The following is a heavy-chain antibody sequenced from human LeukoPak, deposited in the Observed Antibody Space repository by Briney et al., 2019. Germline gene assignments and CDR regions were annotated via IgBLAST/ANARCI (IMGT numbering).Heavy chain of an antibody. Sequence: KGSGPTLLKPTQTLTLTCTFSGSSPSTSGGGVCCIRQPPGKALEWLAVMSWDDDKRYSPSLKNRLTITKDTSKNQVVLTMTNMDPVDTATYYCAHRLRADSSGYYVSSPSGFDYWGQGTLVTVSS. V-gene: IGHV2-5*02. J-gene: IGHJ4*02. CDR2: MSWDDDK. CDR1: GSSPSTSGGG. D-gene: IGHD3-22*01. CDR3: AHRLRADSSGYYVSSPSGFDY.